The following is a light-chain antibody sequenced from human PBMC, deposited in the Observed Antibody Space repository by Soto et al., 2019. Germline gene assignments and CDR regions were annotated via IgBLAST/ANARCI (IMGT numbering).Light chain of an antibody. J-gene: IGLJ2*01. V-gene: IGLV2-8*01. CDR2: EVT. Sequence: QSALTQPPSASGSPGKSLTISCTGTSSDVGGYNYVSWYQQHPGKAPKLTIYEVTKRPTGVPDRFSGSKSGNTASLSVSGLQAEDEADYYCSSYAGSKTLVGGGTKLTFL. CDR3: SSYAGSKTL. CDR1: SSDVGGYNY.